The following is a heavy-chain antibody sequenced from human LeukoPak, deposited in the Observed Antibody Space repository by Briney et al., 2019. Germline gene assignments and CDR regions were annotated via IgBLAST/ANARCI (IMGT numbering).Heavy chain of an antibody. CDR3: ARVRPQQLVTADY. D-gene: IGHD6-13*01. V-gene: IGHV1-2*02. CDR2: INPNSGGT. Sequence: GASVKVSCKASGYTFTGYYVHWVRQAPGQGLEWMGWINPNSGGTNYAQKFQGRVTMTRDTSISTAYMEPSRLRSDDTAVYYCARVRPQQLVTADYWGQGTLVTVSS. J-gene: IGHJ4*02. CDR1: GYTFTGYY.